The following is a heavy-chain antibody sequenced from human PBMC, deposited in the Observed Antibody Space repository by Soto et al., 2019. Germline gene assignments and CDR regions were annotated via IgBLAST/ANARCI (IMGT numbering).Heavy chain of an antibody. CDR2: IYPGDSDA. J-gene: IGHJ6*02. CDR1: GYRLSSYW. D-gene: IGHD6-13*01. CDR3: ATRVQDPGKYYYGMDV. V-gene: IGHV5-51*01. Sequence: GESLKISCKASGYRLSSYWIAWVRQMPGKGLEWMGIIYPGDSDARYSPSFQGQVTISADKSISTAYLQWSSLKASDTAMYYCATRVQDPGKYYYGMDVWGQGTTVTVS.